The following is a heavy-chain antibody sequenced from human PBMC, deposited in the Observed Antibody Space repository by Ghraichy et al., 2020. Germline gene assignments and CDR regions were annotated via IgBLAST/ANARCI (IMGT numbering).Heavy chain of an antibody. D-gene: IGHD6-13*01. CDR2: IGTAGDT. CDR1: GFTFSSYD. V-gene: IGHV3-13*01. Sequence: GGSLRLSCAASGFTFSSYDMHWVRQATGKGLEWVSGIGTAGDTNYAGSVKGRFTISRENAKNSLYLQMSSLRAGDTAMYYCGTGGAAAGNAFHIWGQGTMVTVSS. CDR3: GTGGAAAGNAFHI. J-gene: IGHJ3*02.